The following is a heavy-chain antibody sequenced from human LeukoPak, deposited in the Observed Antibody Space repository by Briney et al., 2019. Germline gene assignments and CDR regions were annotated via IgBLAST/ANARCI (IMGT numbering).Heavy chain of an antibody. CDR2: FYKRATP. D-gene: IGHD4-23*01. CDR3: ARHRYCGGNFADY. V-gene: IGHV4-39*01. Sequence: SETLSLTCTVSGGSISTSDRWGWIRQHPGRGREWIGGFYKRATPYNPYIKSRVTISVNTSKNQVSLKLSSVAAADNAVYYCARHRYCGGNFADYWGQGTLVTVSS. J-gene: IGHJ4*02. CDR1: GGSISTSDR.